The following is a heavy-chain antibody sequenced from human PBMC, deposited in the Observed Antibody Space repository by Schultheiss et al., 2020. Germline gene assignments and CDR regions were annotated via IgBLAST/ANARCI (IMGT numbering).Heavy chain of an antibody. CDR1: GGSISSGSYY. J-gene: IGHJ6*02. CDR2: IYSSGST. V-gene: IGHV4-61*02. Sequence: SETLSLTCSVSGGSISSGSYYWSWIRQPAGNGLEWIGRIYSSGSTNYNPSLRSRVTISSDTSKNQFSLKLTSVTAADTAVYYCSRVWTAVAGNGMDVWGQGTTVTVSS. D-gene: IGHD6-19*01. CDR3: SRVWTAVAGNGMDV.